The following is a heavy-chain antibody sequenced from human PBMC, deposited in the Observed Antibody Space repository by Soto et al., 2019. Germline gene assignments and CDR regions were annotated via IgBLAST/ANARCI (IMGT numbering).Heavy chain of an antibody. D-gene: IGHD6-6*01. J-gene: IGHJ6*02. CDR1: GRPIGSGNYY. V-gene: IGHV4-31*03. Sequence: QMQLQESGPGLVRPSQTLSLSCTVSGRPIGSGNYYWNWIRQHPGKGLEWIGNIYNSGSISYNPFRKCRVTISTARSRNTFSVNLSSVTAAAAAVYGFARARGFGMDLWGHGTTVIVSS. CDR2: IYNSGSI. CDR3: ARARGFGMDL.